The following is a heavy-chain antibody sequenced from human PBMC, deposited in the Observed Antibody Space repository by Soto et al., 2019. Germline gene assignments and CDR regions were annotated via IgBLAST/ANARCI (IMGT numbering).Heavy chain of an antibody. CDR2: IHRDGVT. CDR3: AGRPEIHPR. D-gene: IGHD1-26*01. CDR1: GGSTSSSDW. Sequence: QVHLQESGPGLVKPSETLSLTCAISGGSTSSSDWWTWVRQPPGEGLEWIGEIHRDGVTNYNSSLKPRLTTSLDHSRNKFSLSLTSVTAADAAVYFCAGRPEIHPRWRQGILVPVSS. V-gene: IGHV4-4*02. J-gene: IGHJ4*02.